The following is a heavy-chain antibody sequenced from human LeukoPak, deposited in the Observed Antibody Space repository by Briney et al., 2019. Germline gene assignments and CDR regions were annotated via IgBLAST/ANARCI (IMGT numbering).Heavy chain of an antibody. D-gene: IGHD6-13*01. CDR1: GGSFSGYY. J-gene: IGHJ4*02. Sequence: SETLSLTCAVYGGSFSGYYWSWIRQPPGKGLEWIGSIYYSGSTYYNPSLKSRVTISVDTSKNQFSLKLSSVTAADTAVYYCARVRAAAIPYYFDSWGQGTLVTVSS. V-gene: IGHV4-34*01. CDR3: ARVRAAAIPYYFDS. CDR2: IYYSGST.